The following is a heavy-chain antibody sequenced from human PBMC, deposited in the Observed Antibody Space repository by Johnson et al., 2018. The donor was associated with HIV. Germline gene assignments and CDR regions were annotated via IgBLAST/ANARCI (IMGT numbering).Heavy chain of an antibody. V-gene: IGHV3-30-3*01. J-gene: IGHJ3*02. CDR3: ARVTMIVVVMQAFEI. D-gene: IGHD3-22*01. Sequence: QVLLVESGGGVVQPGRSLRLYCAASGFTFSSYAMHWVRQAPGKGLEWVAVISFDGSHKYYADSVQGRFTIYRDNSTNTLYLQMNSLIAEDTAVYYCARVTMIVVVMQAFEIWGQGTMVTVSS. CDR2: ISFDGSHK. CDR1: GFTFSSYA.